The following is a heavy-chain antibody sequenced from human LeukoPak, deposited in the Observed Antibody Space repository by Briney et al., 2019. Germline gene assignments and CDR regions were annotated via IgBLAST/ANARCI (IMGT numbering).Heavy chain of an antibody. V-gene: IGHV3-23*01. Sequence: GGSLRLSCAASGFTFTDDAMNWVRQAPGKGLEWVAGISYGGDNTYYADAVKGRFTTSRDNPRNPLNLAHNSLRAEDTAVYYSAKDPHPYGDSVGGYHLDYWGQGTLVTVSS. J-gene: IGHJ4*02. CDR2: ISYGGDNT. CDR3: AKDPHPYGDSVGGYHLDY. CDR1: GFTFTDDA. D-gene: IGHD4-17*01.